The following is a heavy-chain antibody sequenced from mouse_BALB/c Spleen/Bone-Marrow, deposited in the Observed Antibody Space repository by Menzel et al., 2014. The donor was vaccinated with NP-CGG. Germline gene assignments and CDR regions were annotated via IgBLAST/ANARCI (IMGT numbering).Heavy chain of an antibody. CDR1: GYTFTEYT. J-gene: IGHJ1*01. CDR2: INPNNGGT. Sequence: EVKLVESGPELVKPGASVKISCKTSGYTFTEYTMHWVKQSHGKSLEWIGGINPNNGGTSYNQKFKGKATLTVDKSSSTAYMEHRSLTSEDPAVYYCAITPRYWYFDVWGAGTTVTVSS. V-gene: IGHV1-18*01. CDR3: AITPRYWYFDV. D-gene: IGHD1-1*01.